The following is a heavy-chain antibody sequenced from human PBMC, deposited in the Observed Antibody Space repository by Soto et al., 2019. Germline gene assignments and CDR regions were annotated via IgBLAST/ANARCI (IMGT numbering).Heavy chain of an antibody. CDR2: IWYDGSNK. V-gene: IGHV3-33*01. CDR3: ARADSYGYYFDY. Sequence: QVQLVESGGGVVQPGRSLRLSCAASGFTFSSYGMHWVRQAPGKGLEWVAVIWYDGSNKYYADSVKGRFTISRDNSKNTLYLQTNSLRAEDTAVYYCARADSYGYYFDYWGQGTLVTVSS. J-gene: IGHJ4*02. CDR1: GFTFSSYG. D-gene: IGHD5-18*01.